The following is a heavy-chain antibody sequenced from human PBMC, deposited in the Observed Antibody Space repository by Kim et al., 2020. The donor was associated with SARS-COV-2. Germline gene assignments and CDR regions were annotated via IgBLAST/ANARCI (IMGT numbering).Heavy chain of an antibody. J-gene: IGHJ5*02. D-gene: IGHD6-6*01. Sequence: PSLKSRVTISVDTSKNQFSLKLSSVTAADTAVYYCARHGLGAARTSWFDPWGQGTLVTVSS. V-gene: IGHV4-59*08. CDR3: ARHGLGAARTSWFDP.